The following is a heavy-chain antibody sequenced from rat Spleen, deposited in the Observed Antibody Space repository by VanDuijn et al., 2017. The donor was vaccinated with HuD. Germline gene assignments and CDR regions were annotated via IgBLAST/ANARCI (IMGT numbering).Heavy chain of an antibody. V-gene: IGHV5-7*01. CDR1: GFTFSNSY. D-gene: IGHD1-6*01. CDR2: IIYDGTRT. CDR3: ARSDGVHYYLPFAD. J-gene: IGHJ3*01. Sequence: EVQLVESGGGLVQPGRSLKLSCAASGFTFSNSYMAWVRQAPTKGLEWVASIIYDGTRTHYRDSVKGRFTISRDNAKSTLYLQMDSLRSEDTATYYCARSDGVHYYLPFADWGQGALVTVSS.